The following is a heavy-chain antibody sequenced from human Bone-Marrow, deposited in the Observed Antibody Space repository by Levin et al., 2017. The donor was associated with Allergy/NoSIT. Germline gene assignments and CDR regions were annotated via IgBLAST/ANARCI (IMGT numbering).Heavy chain of an antibody. D-gene: IGHD1-26*01. V-gene: IGHV3-53*01. CDR1: GFTVSSDY. CDR2: TYSGGTT. J-gene: IGHJ5*02. CDR3: ARGAFYSP. Sequence: GESLKISCAASGFTVSSDYMSWVRQAPGKGLEWVSVTYSGGTTYYADSVQGRFTISRDNSKNTLYLQMNSLRADDTAVYYCARGAFYSPWGQGTLVTVSS.